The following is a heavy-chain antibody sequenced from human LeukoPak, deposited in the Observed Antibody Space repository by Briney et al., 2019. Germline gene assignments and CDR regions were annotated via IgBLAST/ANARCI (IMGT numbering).Heavy chain of an antibody. J-gene: IGHJ4*02. CDR1: GFTFTDYW. CDR3: ARVGTWELQRVFDN. Sequence: GGSLRVSCAASGFTFTDYWMTWVRQVPGKGLEWVANINRAGIESYYVDSVKGRFTISRDNAEKSLYLQMDSLRVDDTAVYYCARVGTWELQRVFDNWGQGTLVTVSS. CDR2: INRAGIES. V-gene: IGHV3-7*01. D-gene: IGHD1-26*01.